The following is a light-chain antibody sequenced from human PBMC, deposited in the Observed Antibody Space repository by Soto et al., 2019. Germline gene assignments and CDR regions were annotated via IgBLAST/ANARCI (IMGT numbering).Light chain of an antibody. Sequence: EIVLTQSPATLSLSPGERATLSCRASQSISSYLAWYQQKRGQAPRLLIYDASNRATGIQARFSGSGSGTEFTLTISSLEPEDFSDYYCQQRTNWPPITFGPVTKVDIK. CDR2: DAS. CDR3: QQRTNWPPIT. V-gene: IGKV3-11*01. CDR1: QSISSY. J-gene: IGKJ3*01.